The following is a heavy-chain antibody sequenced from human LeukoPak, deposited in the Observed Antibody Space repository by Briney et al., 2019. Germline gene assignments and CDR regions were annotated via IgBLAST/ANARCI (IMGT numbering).Heavy chain of an antibody. D-gene: IGHD4-23*01. CDR2: ISGSGDST. CDR3: AKDLYGGNSGDDY. CDR1: GFTFSSYA. V-gene: IGHV3-23*01. J-gene: IGHJ4*02. Sequence: GGSLRLSCAASGFTFSSYAMTWVRQAPGKGLEWVSGISGSGDSTYYADSVKGRFTISRDNSKNTLYLQMNSLRAEDTAVYYCAKDLYGGNSGDDYWGQGTLVTVSS.